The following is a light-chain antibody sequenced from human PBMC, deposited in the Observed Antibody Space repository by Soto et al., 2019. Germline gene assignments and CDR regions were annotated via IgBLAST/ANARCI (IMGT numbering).Light chain of an antibody. J-gene: IGKJ1*01. V-gene: IGKV3-20*01. CDR2: GAS. Sequence: VLTQSPCTLSLSPGERATLSCRASQSVSSTYLAWYQQRPGQAPRLLIYGASTRATDIPDRISGSGSGTDFTLTVSRLEPEDFAVYYCQHYGSTPWSFGQGTKVEIK. CDR1: QSVSSTY. CDR3: QHYGSTPWS.